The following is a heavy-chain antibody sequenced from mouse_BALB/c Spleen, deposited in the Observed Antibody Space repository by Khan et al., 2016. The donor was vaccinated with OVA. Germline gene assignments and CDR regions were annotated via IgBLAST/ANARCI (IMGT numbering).Heavy chain of an antibody. CDR2: ISYSGST. CDR1: GYSITSNYA. J-gene: IGHJ4*01. D-gene: IGHD1-1*01. V-gene: IGHV3-2*02. Sequence: VQLKESGPGLVKPSQSLSLTCTVNGYSITSNYAWNWIRQFPGNKLEWMGYISYSGSTNYNPSLKSRLSITRDTSKNQFFLLLHSVTTEDSATYYWTIGNYYGYALDYWGQGTSVTVSS. CDR3: TIGNYYGYALDY.